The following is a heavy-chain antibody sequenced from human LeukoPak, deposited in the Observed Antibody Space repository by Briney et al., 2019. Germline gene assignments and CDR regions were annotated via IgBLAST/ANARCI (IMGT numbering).Heavy chain of an antibody. CDR1: GGSISSGDYY. CDR3: ARVGIAARPRERFDP. D-gene: IGHD6-6*01. Sequence: SETLSLTCTVSGGSISSGDYYWSCIRPPQGKGLEWIWYIYYSGSTYYNPSLKSRLTISVDTSKNQFSLQLSSVTAADTAVYYCARVGIAARPRERFDPWGQGTLVTVSS. J-gene: IGHJ5*02. CDR2: IYYSGST. V-gene: IGHV4-30-4*08.